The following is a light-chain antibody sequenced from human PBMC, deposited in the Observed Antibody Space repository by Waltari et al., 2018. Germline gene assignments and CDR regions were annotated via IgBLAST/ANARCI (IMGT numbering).Light chain of an antibody. CDR1: KSINSY. Sequence: DIQMTQSPSSLSASVGDRVTITCRASKSINSYLNWYQQKPGKATKLLIYAASSLHSGVPSRFSASGSGTDFTLTISNLQPEDFATYYCQRSYSTPRTFGQGTKVEIK. CDR2: AAS. J-gene: IGKJ1*01. V-gene: IGKV1-39*01. CDR3: QRSYSTPRT.